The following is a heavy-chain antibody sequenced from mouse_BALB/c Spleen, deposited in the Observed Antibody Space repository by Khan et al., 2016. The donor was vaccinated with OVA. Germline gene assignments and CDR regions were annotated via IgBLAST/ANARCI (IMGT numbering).Heavy chain of an antibody. CDR3: ARQPYHHYNIMDY. CDR1: GFSLTSYG. CDR2: IWSDGST. D-gene: IGHD2-10*01. J-gene: IGHJ4*01. V-gene: IGHV2-6-1*01. Sequence: QVQLQQPGPGLAAPSQSLSITCTISGFSLTSYGVHWVRQPPGKGLEWLAVIWSDGSTNYNSALKSRLTITKDNSQSQVFLKMNSLQTDDTAIYFCARQPYHHYNIMDYWGQGTSVTVSS.